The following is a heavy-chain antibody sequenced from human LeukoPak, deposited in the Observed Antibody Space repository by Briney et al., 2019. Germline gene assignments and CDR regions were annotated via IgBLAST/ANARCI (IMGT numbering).Heavy chain of an antibody. CDR2: IYYSGNT. CDR3: ARHFRATGNFDY. J-gene: IGHJ4*02. CDR1: GGSISSSSYY. V-gene: IGHV4-39*01. D-gene: IGHD5-12*01. Sequence: PSETLSLTCTVSGGSISSSSYYWGWIRQPPGKGLEWIGSIYYSGNTYYNPSLKSRVTISVDTSKNHFSLKLSSVTAADTAVYYCARHFRATGNFDYWGQGTLVTVSS.